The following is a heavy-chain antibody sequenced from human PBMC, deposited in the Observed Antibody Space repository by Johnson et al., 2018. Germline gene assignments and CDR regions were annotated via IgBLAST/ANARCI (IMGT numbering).Heavy chain of an antibody. CDR1: YA. Sequence: YAMHWVRQAPGKGLEWVSAISGSGGSTYYADSVKGRFTISSDNAKNSLYLQMNSLRAEDTAVYYCARGAGGGRLYYYYYMDVWGKGTTVTVSS. CDR3: ARGAGGGRLYYYYYMDV. V-gene: IGHV3-21*01. J-gene: IGHJ6*03. CDR2: ISGSGGST. D-gene: IGHD2-15*01.